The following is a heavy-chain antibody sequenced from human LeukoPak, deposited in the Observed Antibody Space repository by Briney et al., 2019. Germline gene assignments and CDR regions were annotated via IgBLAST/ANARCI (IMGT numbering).Heavy chain of an antibody. CDR2: IYYTGST. Sequence: SETLSLTCTVSGGSISSYYWSWIRQPPGRGLEWIGYIYYTGSTNYNPSLKSRVTISVDTSKNQFSLKLSSVTAADTAVYYCARDQGTIILGYFDYWGQGTLVTVSS. CDR3: ARDQGTIILGYFDY. D-gene: IGHD3-22*01. CDR1: GGSISSYY. V-gene: IGHV4-59*12. J-gene: IGHJ4*02.